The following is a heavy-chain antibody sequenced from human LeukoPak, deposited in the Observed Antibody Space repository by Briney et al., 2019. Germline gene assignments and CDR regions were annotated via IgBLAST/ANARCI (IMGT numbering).Heavy chain of an antibody. Sequence: GGSLRLSCAASGFTFSGSAMHWVRQASGKGLEWVGRIRSKANSYATAYAASVKGRFTISRDDSKNTAYLQMNSLKTEDTAVYYCTRAYYDSSGYHKRGYYYYYMDVWGKGTTVTVSS. V-gene: IGHV3-73*01. J-gene: IGHJ6*03. D-gene: IGHD3-22*01. CDR3: TRAYYDSSGYHKRGYYYYYMDV. CDR2: IRSKANSYAT. CDR1: GFTFSGSA.